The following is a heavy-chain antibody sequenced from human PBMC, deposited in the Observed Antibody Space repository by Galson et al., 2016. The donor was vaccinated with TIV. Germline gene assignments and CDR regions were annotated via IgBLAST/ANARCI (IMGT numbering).Heavy chain of an antibody. V-gene: IGHV1-69*13. CDR3: AKDRNTALDTYHYYYSMDV. J-gene: IGHJ6*02. Sequence: SVKVSCKASGDTFTSYPFNWVRQAPGQGLEWMGGIIPLFGTANYAQKFQGRVTVTADESTSTVYLDLSSLRSEDTAVYYCAKDRNTALDTYHYYYSMDVWGQGTTVTVSS. CDR2: IIPLFGTA. D-gene: IGHD5-18*01. CDR1: GDTFTSYP.